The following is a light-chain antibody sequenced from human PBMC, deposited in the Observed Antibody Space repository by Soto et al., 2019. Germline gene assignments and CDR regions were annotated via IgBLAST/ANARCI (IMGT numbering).Light chain of an antibody. J-gene: IGKJ1*01. CDR3: QQSYSKWT. V-gene: IGKV1-39*01. CDR1: ESVSSY. Sequence: DIQMTQSPSSLSASVGDRVTITCRAKESVSSYVNWYQQKPGKAPKLLIYAASSLQSGVPARFSGSESVTDCTLTIIGLQPEDFATYYGQQSYSKWTFGQGTKVEIK. CDR2: AAS.